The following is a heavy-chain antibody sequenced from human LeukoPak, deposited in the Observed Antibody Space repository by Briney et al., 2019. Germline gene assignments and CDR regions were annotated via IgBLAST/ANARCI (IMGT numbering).Heavy chain of an antibody. Sequence: ASVKVSCKASGYTFPDYGISWLRQAPGQGLEWVGWISGYNGHTNYAQKFQGRVTLTAATSTSTVYMELRTLGSDDTAVYYCARDQNIAGRPDYWGQGTPVTVSS. D-gene: IGHD6-6*01. CDR3: ARDQNIAGRPDY. V-gene: IGHV1-18*01. J-gene: IGHJ4*02. CDR2: ISGYNGHT. CDR1: GYTFPDYG.